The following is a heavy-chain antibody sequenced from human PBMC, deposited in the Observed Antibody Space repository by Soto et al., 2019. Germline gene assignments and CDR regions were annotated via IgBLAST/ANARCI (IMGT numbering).Heavy chain of an antibody. D-gene: IGHD6-13*01. V-gene: IGHV4-31*03. CDR1: GAFISGGDYY. Sequence: SETLSLTGTVSGAFISGGDYYWSWIRQVTKKGLEWIGYIYYSGITYYNPSLKSRVAMSVDTSKNQFSLKRSSVTAADTAIYYCAREGRLAAAGRFDYWGQGTLVTVS. J-gene: IGHJ4*02. CDR2: IYYSGIT. CDR3: AREGRLAAAGRFDY.